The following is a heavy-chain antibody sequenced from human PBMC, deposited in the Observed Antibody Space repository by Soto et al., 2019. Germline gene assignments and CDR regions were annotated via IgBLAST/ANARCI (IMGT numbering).Heavy chain of an antibody. V-gene: IGHV1-3*01. J-gene: IGHJ6*02. CDR3: ASSYSNYALIDYYYYGMDV. Sequence: QVQLVQSGAEVKKPGASVKVSCKAYGYTFTSYAMHWVRQAPGQRLEWMGWINAGNGNTKYSQKFQGRVTITRDTSASTAYMEPSSLRSEDTAVYYCASSYSNYALIDYYYYGMDVWGQGTTVTVSS. D-gene: IGHD4-4*01. CDR1: GYTFTSYA. CDR2: INAGNGNT.